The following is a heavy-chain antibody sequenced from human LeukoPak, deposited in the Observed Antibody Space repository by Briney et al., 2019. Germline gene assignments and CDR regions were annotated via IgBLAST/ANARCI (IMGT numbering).Heavy chain of an antibody. D-gene: IGHD2-2*01. Sequence: PGGSLRLSCAAASGFTFSSYSMNWIRQAPGKGLEWVSYISSSSSTIYYADSVKGRFTISRDNSKNTLYLQMNSLRAEDTAVYYCVRDRTKYCSSTSFPLDYWGQGTLVTVSS. CDR1: GFTFSSYS. J-gene: IGHJ4*02. CDR2: ISSSSSTI. CDR3: VRDRTKYCSSTSFPLDY. V-gene: IGHV3-48*01.